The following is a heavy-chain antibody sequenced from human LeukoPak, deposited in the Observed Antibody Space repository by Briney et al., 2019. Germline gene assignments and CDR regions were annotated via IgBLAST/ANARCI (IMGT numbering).Heavy chain of an antibody. D-gene: IGHD6-13*01. Sequence: SETLSLTCTVSGGSISSSSYSWGWIRQPPGKGLEWIGSVYYSGSTYYNPSLKSRVTISVDTSKNQFSLNRISVTAADTAVYYCARRGSRWYWYFDYWGQGTLVTVSS. CDR1: GGSISSSSYS. CDR2: VYYSGST. J-gene: IGHJ4*02. V-gene: IGHV4-39*07. CDR3: ARRGSRWYWYFDY.